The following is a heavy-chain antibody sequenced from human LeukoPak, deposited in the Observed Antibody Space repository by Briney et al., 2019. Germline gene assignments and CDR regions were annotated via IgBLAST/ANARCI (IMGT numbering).Heavy chain of an antibody. CDR3: ARALGRIAVARTLFDY. CDR1: GYSISSGYY. Sequence: SETLSLTGTVSGYSISSGYYWGWIRQPPGKGLEWIGSIYHSGSTYYNPSLKSRVSRSVDTSKNQFSLKLSSVTAADTAVYYCARALGRIAVARTLFDYWGQGTLVTVSS. J-gene: IGHJ4*02. D-gene: IGHD6-19*01. V-gene: IGHV4-38-2*02. CDR2: IYHSGST.